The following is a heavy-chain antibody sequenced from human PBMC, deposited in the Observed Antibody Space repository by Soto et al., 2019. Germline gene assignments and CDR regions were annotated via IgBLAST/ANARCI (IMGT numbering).Heavy chain of an antibody. Sequence: GGSLRLSCAASGFTFSSSPMSWVRRAPGKWLEWVSGIIGGVGSTYYADSVKGRFTISRDNSKNTLYLQMNSLRAEDTAVYYCAKDAVAGTSIWYFDLWGRGTLVTVSS. J-gene: IGHJ2*01. CDR3: AKDAVAGTSIWYFDL. D-gene: IGHD6-19*01. V-gene: IGHV3-23*01. CDR1: GFTFSSSP. CDR2: IIGGVGST.